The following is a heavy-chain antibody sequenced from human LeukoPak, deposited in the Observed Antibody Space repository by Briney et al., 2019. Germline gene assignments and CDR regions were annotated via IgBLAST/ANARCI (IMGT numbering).Heavy chain of an antibody. CDR2: ISYSVST. J-gene: IGHJ3*02. D-gene: IGHD4-17*01. Sequence: PPQTLSLSCTVSGGSICSYYWSSIRHPPRKGLGWIGDISYSVSTTYNTSLKSRVTISVDTSKNQFSLRLCSVSAADTALYYCARLYGDHGAFDIWGQGTMVTVSS. V-gene: IGHV4-59*08. CDR3: ARLYGDHGAFDI. CDR1: GGSICSYY.